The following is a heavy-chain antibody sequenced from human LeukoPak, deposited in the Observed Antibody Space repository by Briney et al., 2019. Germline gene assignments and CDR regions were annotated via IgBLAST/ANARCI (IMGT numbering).Heavy chain of an antibody. D-gene: IGHD6-13*01. CDR2: ISWNSGSI. V-gene: IGHV3-9*01. J-gene: IGHJ4*02. Sequence: GGSLRLSCAASGFTFDDYAMHWVRQAPGKGLEWVSGISWNSGSIGYADSVKGRFTISRDNAKNSLYLQMNSLRAEDTAVYYCAKGIPAADEVFDYWGQGTLVTVSS. CDR3: AKGIPAADEVFDY. CDR1: GFTFDDYA.